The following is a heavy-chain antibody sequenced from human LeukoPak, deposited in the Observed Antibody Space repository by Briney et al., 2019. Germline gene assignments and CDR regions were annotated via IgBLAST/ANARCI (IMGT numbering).Heavy chain of an antibody. D-gene: IGHD1-26*01. CDR1: GYTFTGYY. CDR2: INPNSGGT. Sequence: GASVKVSCKASGYTFTGYYMHWVRQARGQGLEWMGWINPNSGGTDYAQKFQGRVTMTRDTSISTAYMELSRLTSDDTAVYYCARDTAVGIPGYWGQGTLVTVSS. J-gene: IGHJ4*02. V-gene: IGHV1-2*02. CDR3: ARDTAVGIPGY.